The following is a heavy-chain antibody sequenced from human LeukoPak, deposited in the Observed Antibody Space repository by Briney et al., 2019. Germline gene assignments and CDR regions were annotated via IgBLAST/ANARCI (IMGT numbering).Heavy chain of an antibody. V-gene: IGHV3-21*06. Sequence: GGSLRLSCAASGFTFSSYSMNWVRQAPGKGLEWVSSISSSSSYIYYADSVKGRFTISRDNVKNSLYLQMNSLRAEDAAVYFCVRLYGYYYSYMDVWGKGTTVTVSS. CDR2: ISSSSSYI. J-gene: IGHJ6*03. CDR3: VRLYGYYYSYMDV. D-gene: IGHD2-8*01. CDR1: GFTFSSYS.